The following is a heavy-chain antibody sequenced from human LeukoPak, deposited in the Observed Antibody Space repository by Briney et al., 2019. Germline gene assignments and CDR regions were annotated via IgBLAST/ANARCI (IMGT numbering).Heavy chain of an antibody. CDR3: AKGYCSSTSCYEFDY. CDR1: GFTFVDYA. V-gene: IGHV3-9*03. CDR2: ISWNSGSI. J-gene: IGHJ4*02. D-gene: IGHD2-2*01. Sequence: PGWSMRLSSAASGFTFVDYAMHCVRQAPGKGLEGVSGISWNSGSIGYADSVKGRFTISRDNAKNSLYLQMNSLRAEDMALYYCAKGYCSSTSCYEFDYWGQGTLVTVSS.